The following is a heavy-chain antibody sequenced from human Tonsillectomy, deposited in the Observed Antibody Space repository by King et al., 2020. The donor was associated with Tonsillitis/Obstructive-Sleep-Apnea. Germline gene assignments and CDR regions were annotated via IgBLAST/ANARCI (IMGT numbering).Heavy chain of an antibody. Sequence: QLVQSGAEVKKPGASVKVSCKASGYTFTGYYMHWVRQAPGQGLEWMGWINPNSGGTNYAQKFQGRVTMTRDTSISTAYMELSRLRSDDTAVYYCARPWLDLEEDNWGWFNWGQGTLVTVSS. J-gene: IGHJ4*02. D-gene: IGHD7-27*01. CDR3: ARPWLDLEEDNWGWFN. CDR1: GYTFTGYY. CDR2: INPNSGGT. V-gene: IGHV1-2*02.